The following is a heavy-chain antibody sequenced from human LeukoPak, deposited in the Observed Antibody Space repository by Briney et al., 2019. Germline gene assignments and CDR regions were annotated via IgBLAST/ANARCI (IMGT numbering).Heavy chain of an antibody. CDR2: INQDGSDA. J-gene: IGHJ4*02. D-gene: IGHD3-16*01. Sequence: GGSLRLSCAASGLTFSTYSMSWVRQAPGKGLECVANINQDGSDADYVDTVKGRFTVSRDNARGLLYLQMNSLRAADTAVYYCAKWNYAFDSWGQGTLVTVSS. CDR1: GLTFSTYS. CDR3: AKWNYAFDS. V-gene: IGHV3-7*01.